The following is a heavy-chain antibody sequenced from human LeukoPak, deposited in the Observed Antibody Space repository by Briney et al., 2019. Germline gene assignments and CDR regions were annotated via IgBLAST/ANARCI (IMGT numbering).Heavy chain of an antibody. CDR2: ISAYNGNT. CDR3: ARVIYCSGGSCYPPVY. D-gene: IGHD2-15*01. V-gene: IGHV1-18*01. J-gene: IGHJ4*02. Sequence: PVASVKVSCKASGYTFTSYGISWVRRAPGQGLEWMGWISAYNGNTNYAQKLQGRVTMTTDTSTSTAYMELRSLRSDDTAVYYCARVIYCSGGSCYPPVYWGQGTLVTVSS. CDR1: GYTFTSYG.